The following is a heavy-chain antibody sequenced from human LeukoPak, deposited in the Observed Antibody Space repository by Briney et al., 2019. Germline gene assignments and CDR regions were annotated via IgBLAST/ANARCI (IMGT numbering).Heavy chain of an antibody. Sequence: PGGSLRLSCAASGFTFSSYGMHWVRQAPGKGLEWVSGINWNGGSTGYADSVKGRFTISRDNAENSLYLHMNSLRAEDTAVYYCARGLWSGTYWGQGSLVTVSS. V-gene: IGHV3-20*04. CDR1: GFTFSSYG. D-gene: IGHD3-10*01. J-gene: IGHJ4*02. CDR2: INWNGGST. CDR3: ARGLWSGTY.